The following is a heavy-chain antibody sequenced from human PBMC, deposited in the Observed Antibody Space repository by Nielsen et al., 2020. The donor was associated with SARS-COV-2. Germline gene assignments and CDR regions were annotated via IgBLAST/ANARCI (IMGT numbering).Heavy chain of an antibody. Sequence: SATLSLPCAVSGGSIRSSNWWSWVRQSPGKGLQWIGEVYHSGNTNYHPSLGSRVTISIDHSKDHFSLELTYVTAADTAVYYGAGGPGYSSSSLDIWGQGTLVTVSS. V-gene: IGHV4-4*02. CDR3: AGGPGYSSSSLDI. CDR1: GGSIRSSNW. D-gene: IGHD6-6*01. CDR2: VYHSGNT. J-gene: IGHJ4*02.